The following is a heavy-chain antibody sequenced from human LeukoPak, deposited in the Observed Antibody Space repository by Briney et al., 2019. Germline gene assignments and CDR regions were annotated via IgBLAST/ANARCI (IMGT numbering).Heavy chain of an antibody. V-gene: IGHV4-59*01. CDR2: IYYSGST. Sequence: SETLSLTCTVSGGSISSYYWSWIRQPPGKGLEWIGYIYYSGSTNYNPSLKSRVTISVDTSKNQFSLKLSSVTAADTAMYYCARGGSSWYEFDPWGQGTLVTVSS. D-gene: IGHD6-13*01. CDR3: ARGGSSWYEFDP. J-gene: IGHJ5*02. CDR1: GGSISSYY.